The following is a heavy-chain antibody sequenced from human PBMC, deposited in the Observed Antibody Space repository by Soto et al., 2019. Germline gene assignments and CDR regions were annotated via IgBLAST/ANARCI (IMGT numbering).Heavy chain of an antibody. D-gene: IGHD3-10*01. CDR3: AKDGLTMVRSHRGDAFDI. CDR1: GFTFSSYA. J-gene: IGHJ3*02. Sequence: GGSLRLSCAASGFTFSSYAMSWVRQAPGKGLEWVSAISGSGGSTYYADSVKGRFTISRDNSKNTLYLQMNSLRAEDTAVYYCAKDGLTMVRSHRGDAFDIWGQGTMVTVSS. V-gene: IGHV3-23*01. CDR2: ISGSGGST.